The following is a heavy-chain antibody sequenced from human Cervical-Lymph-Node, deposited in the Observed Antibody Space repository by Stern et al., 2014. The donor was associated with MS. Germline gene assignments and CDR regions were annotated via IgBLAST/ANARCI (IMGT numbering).Heavy chain of an antibody. CDR3: ASERYTYYDDQRPPGGFDP. D-gene: IGHD3-3*01. Sequence: HLGESGPEVKKPGTSVKVSCKASGITFSHSAIQWLRQARGQRPEWIGGVVVFNGDVNYAPRFQERVTITRDMSTSTVYMELRSLRSEDTAIYYCASERYTYYDDQRPPGGFDPWGQGTLVTVSS. CDR2: VVVFNGDV. CDR1: GITFSHSA. J-gene: IGHJ5*02. V-gene: IGHV1-58*02.